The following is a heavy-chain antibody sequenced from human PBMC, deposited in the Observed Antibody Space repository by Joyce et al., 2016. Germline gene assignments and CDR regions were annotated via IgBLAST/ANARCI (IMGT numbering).Heavy chain of an antibody. V-gene: IGHV3-23*01. Sequence: EVQLLESGGGLVQPGGSLRLSCVGSGFTFNNYAMSWVRPAPGKGLEWVSAIDSAGGGIHYADSVKGRFTISRDNSKNTLYLQMDILRAEDTAVYYCAKYLQSGVRIYDFWGQGTLVTVSS. CDR2: IDSAGGGI. D-gene: IGHD3/OR15-3a*01. CDR3: AKYLQSGVRIYDF. J-gene: IGHJ4*02. CDR1: GFTFNNYA.